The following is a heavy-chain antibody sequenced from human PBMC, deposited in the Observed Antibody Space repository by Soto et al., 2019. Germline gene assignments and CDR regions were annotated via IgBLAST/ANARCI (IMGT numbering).Heavy chain of an antibody. Sequence: QITLKESGPTLVKPTQTLTLTCTFSGFSLSTSGVGVGWIRQPPGKALEWLGLIYWDDDKRYSPSLKRRLTITKDTSQNQVVLTMTNMDPVDTATYYCARLDPANNWLDPWGQGTLVTVSS. CDR1: GFSLSTSGVG. D-gene: IGHD2-2*03. CDR2: IYWDDDK. V-gene: IGHV2-5*02. J-gene: IGHJ5*02. CDR3: ARLDPANNWLDP.